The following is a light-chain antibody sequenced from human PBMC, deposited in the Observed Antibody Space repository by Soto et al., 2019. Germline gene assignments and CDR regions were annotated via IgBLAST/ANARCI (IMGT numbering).Light chain of an antibody. V-gene: IGKV3-20*01. CDR1: QSVSRSY. CDR2: GAS. J-gene: IGKJ1*01. Sequence: IVLTQSPGTLSLSPGERATLSCRASQSVSRSYLAWYQQKPGQAPRLLIYGASSRATGIPDRFSGSGSGTDFTLTISRLDPEDFAVYYCQQYGGSPWTFGQGTKVEIK. CDR3: QQYGGSPWT.